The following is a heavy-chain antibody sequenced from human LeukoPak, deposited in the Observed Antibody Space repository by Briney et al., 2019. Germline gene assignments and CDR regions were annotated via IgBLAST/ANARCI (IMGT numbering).Heavy chain of an antibody. CDR3: AKDYYDSSGTLDY. CDR1: GFTFSSYG. D-gene: IGHD3-22*01. J-gene: IGHJ4*02. Sequence: GGSLRLSCAASGFTFSSYGMHWVRQAPGKGLGWVAVIWYDGSNKYYADSVKGRFTISRDNSKNTLYLQMNSLRAEDTAVYYCAKDYYDSSGTLDYWGQGTLVTVSS. V-gene: IGHV3-33*06. CDR2: IWYDGSNK.